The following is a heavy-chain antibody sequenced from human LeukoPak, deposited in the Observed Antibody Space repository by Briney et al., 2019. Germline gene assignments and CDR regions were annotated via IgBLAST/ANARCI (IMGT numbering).Heavy chain of an antibody. V-gene: IGHV1-46*01. CDR1: GYTFTKSY. CDR3: ARIRDDYNDAYDI. CDR2: INPGGDNT. J-gene: IGHJ3*02. Sequence: ASVKVSCKASGYTFTKSYIHWVRQAPGQRLEWMGLINPGGDNTDYAQNFQGRLTMTSDTSARTVYMELSSLRSDDTAVYYCARIRDDYNDAYDIWGQGTLVAVTS. D-gene: IGHD5-24*01.